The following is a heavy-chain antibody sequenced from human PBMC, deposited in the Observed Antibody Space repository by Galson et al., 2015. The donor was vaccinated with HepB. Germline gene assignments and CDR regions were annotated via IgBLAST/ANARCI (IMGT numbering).Heavy chain of an antibody. V-gene: IGHV5-51*03. CDR3: ARRLDIVVVPADHDAFDI. CDR1: XSSFTSYW. J-gene: IGHJ3*02. D-gene: IGHD2-2*03. CDR2: IYPGDSDT. Sequence: QSGAEVKKPGESLKISCKGSXSSFTSYWIGWVRQMPGKGLEWMGIIYPGDSDTRYSPSFQGRVTISADKSISTAYLQWSSLKASDTAMYYCARRLDIVVVPADHDAFDIWGQGTMVTVSS.